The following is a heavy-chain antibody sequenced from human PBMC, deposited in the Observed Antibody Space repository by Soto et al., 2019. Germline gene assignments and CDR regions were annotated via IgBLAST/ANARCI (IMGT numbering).Heavy chain of an antibody. V-gene: IGHV2-5*02. CDR3: VHRAVIDGNWNGGYFDY. J-gene: IGHJ4*02. CDR1: GFSLSARPVA. CDR2: IYWDDDK. Sequence: QITLRESGPTRVKPTQTLTLTCTFSGFSLSARPVAVGWIRQPPGKALERLALIYWDDDKRYSPSLMSRLTITKDTSKNQVVMTMTNMDPLDTAIYYCVHRAVIDGNWNGGYFDYWGQGALVTVSS. D-gene: IGHD1-1*01.